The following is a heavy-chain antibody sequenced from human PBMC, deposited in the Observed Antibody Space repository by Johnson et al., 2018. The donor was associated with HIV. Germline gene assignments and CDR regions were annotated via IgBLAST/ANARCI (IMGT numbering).Heavy chain of an antibody. CDR2: ISWDGGST. Sequence: QLVESGGVVVQPGGSLRLSCAASGFTFDDYAMHWVRQAPGKGLEWVSLISWDGGSTYYADSVKGRFTISRDNSKNSLYLQMNSLRAEDTAVYYCARSSSSVAFDIWGQGTMVTVSS. D-gene: IGHD6-6*01. CDR1: GFTFDDYA. CDR3: ARSSSSVAFDI. J-gene: IGHJ3*02. V-gene: IGHV3-43D*03.